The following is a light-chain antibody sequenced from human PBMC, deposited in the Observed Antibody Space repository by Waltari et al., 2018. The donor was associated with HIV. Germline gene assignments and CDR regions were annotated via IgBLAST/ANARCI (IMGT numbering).Light chain of an antibody. V-gene: IGLV2-8*01. Sequence: QSALTQPPSASGSPGQSVTISCTGTSSDIGGYTYVSWYQQYPGKAPKLMIQEVSTRPSGVPDRFSGSKSANTASLTVSGLQAEDEADYYCSAYGGSANLLFGGGTKLTVL. CDR1: SSDIGGYTY. CDR2: EVS. J-gene: IGLJ2*01. CDR3: SAYGGSANLL.